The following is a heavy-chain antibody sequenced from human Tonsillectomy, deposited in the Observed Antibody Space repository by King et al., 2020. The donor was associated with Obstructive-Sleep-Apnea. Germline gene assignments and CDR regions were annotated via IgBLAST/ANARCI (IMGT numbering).Heavy chain of an antibody. CDR2: IYPGDSDT. J-gene: IGHJ4*02. CDR3: ATEKGGGYVGYFVH. Sequence: QLVQSGAEVKKPGESLKISCKGSGYSFSTYWIGWVRQMPGKGLEWMGMIYPGDSDTRYNPSFQGQITIPADKSTTTAYLQWNSLKTSDSAMYYCATEKGGGYVGYFVHWGQGTLVTVSS. D-gene: IGHD5-12*01. V-gene: IGHV5-51*01. CDR1: GYSFSTYW.